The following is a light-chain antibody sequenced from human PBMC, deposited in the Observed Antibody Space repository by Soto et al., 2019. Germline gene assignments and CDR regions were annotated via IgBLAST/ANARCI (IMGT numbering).Light chain of an antibody. J-gene: IGLJ1*01. V-gene: IGLV2-8*01. CDR1: SSDVGGYNY. CDR3: SSYAGSSNV. Sequence: SVLTQPPSASGSPGQSVAISCTGTSSDVGGYNYVSWYQQHPGKAPKLMIYEVNKRPSGAPDRFSGSKSGNTASLTVSGLQAEDEADYYCSSYAGSSNVFGTGNKVTVL. CDR2: EVN.